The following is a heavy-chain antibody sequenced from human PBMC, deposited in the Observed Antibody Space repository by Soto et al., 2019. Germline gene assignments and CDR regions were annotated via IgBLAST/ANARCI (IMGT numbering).Heavy chain of an antibody. CDR1: GFTFSNAW. J-gene: IGHJ6*02. V-gene: IGHV3-15*01. Sequence: GGSLRLSCEASGFTFSNAWMNWVRQGPGRGLEWLGRIKSKVDGGTADYGAATKGRFSISRDDLKNMLYLQMNSLKPDDTAVYYCTTLSYLYYDGMDVWGQGTTVTVSS. CDR2: IKSKVDGGTA. CDR3: TTLSYLYYDGMDV. D-gene: IGHD2-2*01.